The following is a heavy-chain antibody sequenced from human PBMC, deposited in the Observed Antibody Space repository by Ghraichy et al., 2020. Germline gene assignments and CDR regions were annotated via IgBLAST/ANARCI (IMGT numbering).Heavy chain of an antibody. CDR3: ARGQGSSGWDEDLDF. CDR1: GYSFTNYG. Sequence: ASVKVSCKASGYSFTNYGITWVRQAPGQGLEWMGWISPHTGDTKFAQSLQDRVTLTTDTSATTAYVELRSLRSDDTGIYYCARGQGSSGWDEDLDFWGQGTLVTVSS. CDR2: ISPHTGDT. J-gene: IGHJ4*02. D-gene: IGHD6-25*01. V-gene: IGHV1-18*01.